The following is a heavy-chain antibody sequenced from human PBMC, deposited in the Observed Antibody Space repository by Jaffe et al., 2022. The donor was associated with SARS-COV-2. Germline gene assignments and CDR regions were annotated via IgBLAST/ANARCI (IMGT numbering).Heavy chain of an antibody. Sequence: EVQLVESGGGLVQPGGSLRLSCAASGFTFSSYWMSWVRQAPGKGLEWVANIKQDGSEKYYVDSVKGRFTISRDNAKNSLYLQMNSLRAEDTAVYYCARDESSGSYYNAGYYYYGMDVWGQGTTVTVSS. CDR2: IKQDGSEK. J-gene: IGHJ6*02. V-gene: IGHV3-7*01. CDR3: ARDESSGSYYNAGYYYYGMDV. D-gene: IGHD3-10*01. CDR1: GFTFSSYW.